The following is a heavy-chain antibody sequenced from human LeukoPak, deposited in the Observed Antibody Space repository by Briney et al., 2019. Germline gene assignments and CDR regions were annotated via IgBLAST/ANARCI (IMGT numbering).Heavy chain of an antibody. V-gene: IGHV4-59*01. D-gene: IGHD6-6*01. CDR3: AREDSSSSSAAFDY. J-gene: IGHJ4*02. Sequence: SETLSLTCTLSGGSINNYYWSWIRQPPGKGLEWIGYIYYNGNTNYNPSLKSRVTISVDTSKNQFSLKLSSVTAADTAVYYCAREDSSSSSAAFDYWGQGTLVTVSS. CDR1: GGSINNYY. CDR2: IYYNGNT.